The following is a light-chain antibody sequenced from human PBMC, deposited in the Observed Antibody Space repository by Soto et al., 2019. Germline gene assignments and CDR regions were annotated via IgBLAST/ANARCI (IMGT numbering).Light chain of an antibody. CDR1: SSNIGSTT. J-gene: IGLJ2*01. CDR3: AAWDDSLNAVV. Sequence: QLVLTQPPSASGTPGQRVTISCSGSSSNIGSTTVNWYQQLPGTAPKLLIYSNNQRPSGVPDRFSGSKSGTSASLAISGLQSDDEADYYCAAWDDSLNAVVFGGGTELTVL. CDR2: SNN. V-gene: IGLV1-44*01.